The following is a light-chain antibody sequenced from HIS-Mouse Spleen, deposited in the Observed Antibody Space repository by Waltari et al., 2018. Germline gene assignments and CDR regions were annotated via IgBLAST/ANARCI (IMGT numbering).Light chain of an antibody. J-gene: IGLJ3*02. CDR1: SSDVGSDNL. CDR2: EGS. V-gene: IGLV2-23*03. CDR3: CSYAGSSTFV. Sequence: QSALTQPASVSVSPGQSLTISCTGTSSDVGSDNLVSWYQQHPGKAPKLMIYEGSKRPSGVSNRFSGSKSGNTASLTISGLQAEDEADYYCCSYAGSSTFVFGGGTKLTVL.